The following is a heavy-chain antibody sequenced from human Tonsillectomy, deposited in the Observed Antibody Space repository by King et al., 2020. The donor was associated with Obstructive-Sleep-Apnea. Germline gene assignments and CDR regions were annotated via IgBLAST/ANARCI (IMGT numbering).Heavy chain of an antibody. J-gene: IGHJ3*01. V-gene: IGHV3-7*03. D-gene: IGHD2/OR15-2a*01. Sequence: QLVQSGGGLVQPGGSLRLSCAASGFTFSRDWMLWVRQAPGKGLEWVANINADGRKTYYMDSGKGRFTISRDNARNSLYLQLSSLRAEDTAVYYCSRDRNYNDGTTYYDAFDFWGRGTMVTVSS. CDR1: GFTFSRDW. CDR2: INADGRKT. CDR3: SRDRNYNDGTTYYDAFDF.